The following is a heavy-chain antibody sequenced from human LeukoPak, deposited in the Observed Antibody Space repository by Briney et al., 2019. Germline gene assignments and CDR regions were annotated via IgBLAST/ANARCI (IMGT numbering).Heavy chain of an antibody. CDR1: GFTFIRSA. D-gene: IGHD3-22*01. CDR3: AKDGLYYDGSEHVYYFDS. CDR2: IIYSGGAT. Sequence: PGGSLRLFCAASGFTFIRSAVTWVRQGPGTGLEFVASIIYSGGATYYADSVKGRFTISRENSKNTLYLQMNSLRAEDTALYYCAKDGLYYDGSEHVYYFDSWRQGTQVTVSS. V-gene: IGHV3-23*01. J-gene: IGHJ4*02.